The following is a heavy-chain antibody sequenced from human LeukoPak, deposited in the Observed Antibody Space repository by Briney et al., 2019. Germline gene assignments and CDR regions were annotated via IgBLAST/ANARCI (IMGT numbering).Heavy chain of an antibody. Sequence: SETLSLTCTVSVGSITNYYWNCIRQTPGRGLEWSGYIYNSGGTSYHPSLKSRVTISVDTSKSQFPLRLRSLPAADTAVYYCARSPSGSGRYGFDNRGQGTLVTVSS. V-gene: IGHV4-59*01. D-gene: IGHD3-10*01. J-gene: IGHJ4*02. CDR3: ARSPSGSGRYGFDN. CDR2: IYNSGGT. CDR1: VGSITNYY.